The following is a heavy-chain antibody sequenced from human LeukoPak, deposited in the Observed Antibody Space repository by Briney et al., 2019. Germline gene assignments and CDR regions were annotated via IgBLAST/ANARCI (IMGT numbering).Heavy chain of an antibody. J-gene: IGHJ4*02. D-gene: IGHD5-12*01. V-gene: IGHV3-72*01. Sequence: GGSLRLSCAASGFTFSDHYMDWVRQAPGKGLEWVGRTRTKANSYTTGYAASVKGRFTISRDDTTKSLYLKRNIPKTEDTAVYNCARVLEYSGYDLAYWGQGTLVTVSS. CDR2: TRTKANSYTT. CDR1: GFTFSDHY. CDR3: ARVLEYSGYDLAY.